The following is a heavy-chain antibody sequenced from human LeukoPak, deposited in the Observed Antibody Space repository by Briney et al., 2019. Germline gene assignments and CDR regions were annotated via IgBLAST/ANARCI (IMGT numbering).Heavy chain of an antibody. V-gene: IGHV3-7*01. CDR2: IKQDGSEK. J-gene: IGHJ4*02. CDR3: VRDNPRCCGVVPANIDDY. D-gene: IGHD2-15*01. Sequence: GGSLRLSCAASGFTFSLYWMSWLRQGPGKGLEWVANIKQDGSEKYFVDSVKGRFTISRDNAKNSLYLQMHSLRAEDTAVYYCVRDNPRCCGVVPANIDDYWGQGTLVTVSS. CDR1: GFTFSLYW.